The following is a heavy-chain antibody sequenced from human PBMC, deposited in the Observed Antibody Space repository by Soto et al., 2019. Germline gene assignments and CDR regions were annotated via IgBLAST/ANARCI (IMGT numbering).Heavy chain of an antibody. CDR3: ARNYYARTGYDDFDY. D-gene: IGHD3-22*01. V-gene: IGHV4-31*03. CDR1: GGSISSRGYY. CDR2: SYYSGSS. Sequence: VQLQESGPGLVKPSQTLSLTCTVSGGSISSRGYYWRWIRQHPGKVLEWIGYSYYSGSSYYNPSLKSRLTISVDPSKNQFSLRLSSVTAADTAVYYCARNYYARTGYDDFDYWGQGPLVTVSS. J-gene: IGHJ4*02.